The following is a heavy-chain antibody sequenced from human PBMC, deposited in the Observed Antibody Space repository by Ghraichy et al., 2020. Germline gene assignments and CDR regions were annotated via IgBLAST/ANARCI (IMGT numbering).Heavy chain of an antibody. CDR1: GYTFTSYG. D-gene: IGHD3-22*01. CDR3: ARVGQRGFYDNSLFYMDV. CDR2: ISAFNGNT. V-gene: IGHV1-18*01. Sequence: ASVKVSCKASGYTFTSYGITWVRQAPGQGLEWMGWISAFNGNTNYVQKLQDRITMTTDTSTSTAYMDLRSLTSDDTAVYFCARVGQRGFYDNSLFYMDVWGQGTTVTVSS. J-gene: IGHJ6*02.